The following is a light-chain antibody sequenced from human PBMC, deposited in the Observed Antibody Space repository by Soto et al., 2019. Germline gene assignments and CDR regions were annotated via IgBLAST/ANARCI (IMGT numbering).Light chain of an antibody. V-gene: IGKV3-15*01. CDR3: QQDNNWPWT. CDR2: GAS. Sequence: EIVMTQSPATLSVSPGERATLSCRASQSVSSNLAWYQQKAGQAPRLLIYGASTRATGIPARFSGSGSGTEFTLTISSLQSEDFAVYYCQQDNNWPWTFGQGTKVDIK. CDR1: QSVSSN. J-gene: IGKJ1*01.